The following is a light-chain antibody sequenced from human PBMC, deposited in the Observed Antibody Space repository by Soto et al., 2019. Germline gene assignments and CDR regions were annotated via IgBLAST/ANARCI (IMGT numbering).Light chain of an antibody. CDR1: QSISSY. Sequence: DIQMTQSPSSLSASVGDRVTITCRASQSISSYLNWYQQKPGKAPKLLIYAASSLQSGVPSRFSGSGSGTDFTLTICRPQPEDFATYYCQQSYSTPPTFGQGPKLEIK. J-gene: IGKJ2*01. CDR3: QQSYSTPPT. CDR2: AAS. V-gene: IGKV1-39*01.